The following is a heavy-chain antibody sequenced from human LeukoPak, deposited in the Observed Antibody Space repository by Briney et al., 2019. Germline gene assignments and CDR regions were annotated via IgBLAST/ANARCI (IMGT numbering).Heavy chain of an antibody. CDR1: GGTFSSYA. CDR2: ITPIFGTA. CDR3: ARISVVKGPQDPH. V-gene: IGHV1-69*05. Sequence: ASVKVSCKASGGTFSSYAISWVRQAPGQGLEWMGGITPIFGTANYAQKFQGRVTITTDESTSTAYMELSSLRSEDTAVYYCARISVVKGPQDPHWGQGTLVTVSS. J-gene: IGHJ4*02. D-gene: IGHD3-22*01.